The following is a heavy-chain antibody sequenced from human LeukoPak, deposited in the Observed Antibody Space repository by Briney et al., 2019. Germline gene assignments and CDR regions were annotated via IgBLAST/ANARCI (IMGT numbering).Heavy chain of an antibody. CDR1: GGSISNYY. D-gene: IGHD5-18*01. CDR2: VYYSGTT. J-gene: IGHJ4*02. CDR3: ARIVPYNYGYVDY. Sequence: SETLSLTCTVSGGSISNYYWSWIRQPPGKGLEWLGYVYYSGTTNYNSSLRGRVTISVDTSKNQLSLKLNSVTAADTAVYYCARIVPYNYGYVDYWGQGTLVTVSS. V-gene: IGHV4-59*01.